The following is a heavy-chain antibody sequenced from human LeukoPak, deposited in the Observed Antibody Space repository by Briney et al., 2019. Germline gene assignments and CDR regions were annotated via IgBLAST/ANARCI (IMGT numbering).Heavy chain of an antibody. CDR2: ISAYNGNT. CDR3: ARPMRDGYYYYMDV. CDR1: GYTFTSYD. Sequence: ASVKVSCKASGYTFTSYDISWVRQAPGQGLEWMGWISAYNGNTNYAQKLQGRVTMTTDTSTSIAYMEPRSLRSDDTAVYYCARPMRDGYYYYMDVWGKGTTVTISS. V-gene: IGHV1-18*01. J-gene: IGHJ6*03.